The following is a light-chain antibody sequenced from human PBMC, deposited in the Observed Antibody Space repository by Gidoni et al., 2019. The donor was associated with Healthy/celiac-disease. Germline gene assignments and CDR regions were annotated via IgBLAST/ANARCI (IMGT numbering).Light chain of an antibody. Sequence: EIVLTQSPATLSLSPGERATRSCRASQSVSSYLAWYQQKPGQAPRLLIYAASNRATGIPARFSGSGSGTDFTLTISSLEPEDFAVYYCQQRDNWPPYTFXXXTKLEIK. CDR2: AAS. CDR3: QQRDNWPPYT. V-gene: IGKV3-11*01. CDR1: QSVSSY. J-gene: IGKJ2*01.